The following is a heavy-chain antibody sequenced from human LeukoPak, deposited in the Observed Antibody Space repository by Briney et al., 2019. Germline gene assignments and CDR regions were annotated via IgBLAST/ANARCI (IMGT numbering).Heavy chain of an antibody. CDR2: IYTSGST. CDR3: ARGRARGIAAAGNWFDP. V-gene: IGHV4-61*02. CDR1: GGSISSGSYY. J-gene: IGHJ5*02. Sequence: SETLSLTCTVSGGSISSGSYYWSWIRQPAGKGLEWIGRIYTSGSTNYNPSLKSRVTISVDTSKNQFSLKLSSVTAADTAVYYCARGRARGIAAAGNWFDPWGPGTLVTVSS. D-gene: IGHD6-13*01.